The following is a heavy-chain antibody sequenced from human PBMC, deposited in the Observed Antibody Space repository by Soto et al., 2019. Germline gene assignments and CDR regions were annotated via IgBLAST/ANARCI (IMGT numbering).Heavy chain of an antibody. CDR3: ARHEGDYSFYASDHGMDV. CDR1: GYTFTTYW. CDR2: IDVSDSYT. D-gene: IGHD4-4*01. J-gene: IGHJ6*02. Sequence: GESLKISCKSSGYTFTTYWISWVRQMPGKGLEWMGKIDVSDSYTNYSPSFLGHVSISVDKSVSSAYLQWSSLRASDSAIYFCARHEGDYSFYASDHGMDVWGQGTTVTVSS. V-gene: IGHV5-10-1*01.